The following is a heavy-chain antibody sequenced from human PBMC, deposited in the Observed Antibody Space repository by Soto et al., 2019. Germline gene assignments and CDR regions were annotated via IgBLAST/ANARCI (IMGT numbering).Heavy chain of an antibody. J-gene: IGHJ6*02. CDR1: GFTFSSYS. D-gene: IGHD2-21*01. CDR2: ISSSSSTI. V-gene: IGHV3-48*02. CDR3: ASELGDVKQTTPFYYYYGMDV. Sequence: PGGSLRLSCAASGFTFSSYSMNWVRQAPGKGLEWVSYISSSSSTIYYADSVKGRFTISRDNAKNSLYLQMNSLRDEDTAVYYCASELGDVKQTTPFYYYYGMDVWGQGTTVTV.